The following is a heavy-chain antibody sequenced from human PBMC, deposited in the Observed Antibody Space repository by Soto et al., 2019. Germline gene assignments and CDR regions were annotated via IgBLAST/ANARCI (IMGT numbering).Heavy chain of an antibody. CDR2: ISHIGGIT. CDR3: AKTQPNRHPPSDNSF. J-gene: IGHJ4*02. V-gene: IGHV3-23*01. Sequence: PGESLKISCAASGFSFTDYGMSWVRQAPGKGLEWVSGISHIGGITYYADSVKGRFTISRDNSEDTLSLQMNSLTAEDTAIYYCAKTQPNRHPPSDNSFWGQGALVTVSS. CDR1: GFSFTDYG. D-gene: IGHD5-18*01.